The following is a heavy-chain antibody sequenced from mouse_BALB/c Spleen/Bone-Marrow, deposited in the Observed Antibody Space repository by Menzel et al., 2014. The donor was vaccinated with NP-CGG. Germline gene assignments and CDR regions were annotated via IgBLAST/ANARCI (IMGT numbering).Heavy chain of an antibody. CDR3: ARDENVGIYWYFDV. CDR2: IRNKAKGYTT. CDR1: GFTFTDYY. D-gene: IGHD4-1*01. Sequence: EVQGVESGGGLVQPGGSLRLSCATSGFTFTDYYMSWVRQPPGKALEWLGFIRNKAKGYTTEYSASVRGRFTISSDNSQSILYLQMNTLRAEDSATYYCARDENVGIYWYFDVWGAGTTVTVSS. J-gene: IGHJ1*01. V-gene: IGHV7-3*02.